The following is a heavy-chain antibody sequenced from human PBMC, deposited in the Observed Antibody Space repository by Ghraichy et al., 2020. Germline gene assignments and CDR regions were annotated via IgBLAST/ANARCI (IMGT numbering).Heavy chain of an antibody. V-gene: IGHV1-2*02. CDR3: ARDDFGQQQDILIVPPAYMGGTPKEDGFDP. J-gene: IGHJ5*02. CDR2: IDPNSGDT. D-gene: IGHD2-2*01. CDR1: GYTFTGYY. Sequence: ASVKVSCKTSGYTFTGYYIHWVRQAPGRGLEWMGWIDPNSGDTNYAQKFQGRVTMTRDTSISTAYMELSRLRSDDTAVYYCARDDFGQQQDILIVPPAYMGGTPKEDGFDPWGQGTLVTVSS.